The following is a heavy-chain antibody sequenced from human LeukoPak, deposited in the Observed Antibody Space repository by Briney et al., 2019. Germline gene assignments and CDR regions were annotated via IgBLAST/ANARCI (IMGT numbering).Heavy chain of an antibody. Sequence: PSETLSLTCAVYGGSFSGYYWSWIRQPPGKGLEWIGEINHSGSTNYNPSLKSRVTISVDTSKNQFSLKLSSVTAADTAVYYCARGRSRPSGFDPWGQETRVTVSS. J-gene: IGHJ5*02. CDR1: GGSFSGYY. CDR2: INHSGST. D-gene: IGHD6-6*01. CDR3: ARGRSRPSGFDP. V-gene: IGHV4-34*01.